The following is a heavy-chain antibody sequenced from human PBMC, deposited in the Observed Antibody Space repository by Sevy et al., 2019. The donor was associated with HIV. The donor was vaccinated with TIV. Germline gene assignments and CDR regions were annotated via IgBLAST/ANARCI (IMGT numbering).Heavy chain of an antibody. J-gene: IGHJ6*02. D-gene: IGHD3-3*01. CDR2: ISGSGGST. V-gene: IGHV3-23*01. CDR1: GFTFSSYA. CDR3: AKDQAAYYDFWSGYYPSYYYYGMDV. Sequence: GGSLRLSCAASGFTFSSYAMSWVRQAPGKGLEWVSAISGSGGSTYYADSVKGRLTISRDNSRNTLYLQMNSLRAEETDVYYCAKDQAAYYDFWSGYYPSYYYYGMDVWGQGTTVTVSS.